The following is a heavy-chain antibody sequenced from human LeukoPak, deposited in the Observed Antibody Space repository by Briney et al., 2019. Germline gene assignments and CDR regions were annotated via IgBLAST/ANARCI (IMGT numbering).Heavy chain of an antibody. CDR2: LYSDGNT. Sequence: GGSLRLSCAPSGLTVITNDMTWVRQAPGKGLEWVSVLYSDGNTKYADTVQGRFIISRDNSKNTLYLEMNSLSPDDTAVYYCARGVEPLAANTLAYWGQGTLVTVSS. D-gene: IGHD1-14*01. CDR3: ARGVEPLAANTLAY. J-gene: IGHJ4*02. CDR1: GLTVITND. V-gene: IGHV3-53*01.